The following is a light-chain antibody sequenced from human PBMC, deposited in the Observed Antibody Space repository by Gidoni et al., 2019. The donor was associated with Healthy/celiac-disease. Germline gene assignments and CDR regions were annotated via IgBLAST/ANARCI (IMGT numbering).Light chain of an antibody. Sequence: DIQMTQSPSSLSASVGDRVTITCQASQDISNYLNWYQQKPGKAPKLLIYDASNLETGVPSRFSGSGSGTDFTFTISSLQPEDIATYYCQQYDNLPFTFGGXTKVXIK. CDR2: DAS. J-gene: IGKJ4*01. V-gene: IGKV1-33*01. CDR1: QDISNY. CDR3: QQYDNLPFT.